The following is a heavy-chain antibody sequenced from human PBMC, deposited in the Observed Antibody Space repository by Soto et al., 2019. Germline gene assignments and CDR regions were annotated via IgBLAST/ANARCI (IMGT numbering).Heavy chain of an antibody. CDR1: GFTFSSYA. CDR2: ISGSGGST. V-gene: IGHV3-23*01. Sequence: GSLRLSCAASGFTFSSYAMSWVRQAPGKGLEWVSAISGSGGSTYYADSVKGRFTTSRDNSKNTLYLQMNSLRAEDTAVYYCAKDGQATVTAIYYYYMDVWGKGTTVTVSS. CDR3: AKDGQATVTAIYYYYMDV. J-gene: IGHJ6*03. D-gene: IGHD4-17*01.